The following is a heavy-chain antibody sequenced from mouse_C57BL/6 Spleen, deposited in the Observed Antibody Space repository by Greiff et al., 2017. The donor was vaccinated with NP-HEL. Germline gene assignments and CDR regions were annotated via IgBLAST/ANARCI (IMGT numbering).Heavy chain of an antibody. J-gene: IGHJ4*01. CDR3: ARGNLPYYAMDY. Sequence: DVQLQESGPVLVKPGASVKMSCKASGYTFTDYYMNWVKQSHGKSLEWIGVINPYNGGTSYNQKFKGKATLTVDKSSSTAYMELNSLTSEDSAVYYCARGNLPYYAMDYWGQGTSVTVSS. CDR1: GYTFTDYY. CDR2: INPYNGGT. D-gene: IGHD2-1*01. V-gene: IGHV1-19*01.